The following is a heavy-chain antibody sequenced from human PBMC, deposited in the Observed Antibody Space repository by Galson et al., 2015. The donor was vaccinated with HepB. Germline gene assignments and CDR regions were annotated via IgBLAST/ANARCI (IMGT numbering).Heavy chain of an antibody. CDR1: GFRFDFFA. Sequence: SLRLSCAASGFRFDFFAMSWVCQAPGKGLEWVAGIEKDASGTYNADSVKGRFTISRDNSKNAVYLQLNSLRAEDTAVYYCAKQEGPLIESWYFDYWGQGSLVTVSS. CDR3: AKQEGPLIESWYFDY. CDR2: IEKDASGT. D-gene: IGHD2/OR15-2a*01. J-gene: IGHJ4*02. V-gene: IGHV3-23*03.